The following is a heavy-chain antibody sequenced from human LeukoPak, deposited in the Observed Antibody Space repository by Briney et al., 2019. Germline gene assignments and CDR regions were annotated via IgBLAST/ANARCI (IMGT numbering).Heavy chain of an antibody. CDR2: INRNSGGT. CDR1: GYTFTSYY. J-gene: IGHJ4*02. D-gene: IGHD5-24*01. CDR3: AREGRDGYNFDY. V-gene: IGHV1-2*02. Sequence: VASVKLSCKASGYTFTSYYMHWVRQAPGQGLEWMGWINRNSGGTNYAQKFQGRVTMTRDTSISTAYMEMSRLRSDDTAVYYCAREGRDGYNFDYWGQGTLVTVSS.